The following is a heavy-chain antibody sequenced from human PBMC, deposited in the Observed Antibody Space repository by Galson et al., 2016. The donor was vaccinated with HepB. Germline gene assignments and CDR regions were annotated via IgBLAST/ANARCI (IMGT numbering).Heavy chain of an antibody. J-gene: IGHJ5*02. D-gene: IGHD6-13*01. Sequence: SVKVSCKASGGTFSRSGISWVRQAPGQGLEWMGGIIPIFGTRSYARKFQGRVTITADESTSTAYMELSGLKSEDTAVYYCAREGRQLAAAGLDLWGQGTLVTVSS. V-gene: IGHV1-69*13. CDR3: AREGRQLAAAGLDL. CDR2: IIPIFGTR. CDR1: GGTFSRSG.